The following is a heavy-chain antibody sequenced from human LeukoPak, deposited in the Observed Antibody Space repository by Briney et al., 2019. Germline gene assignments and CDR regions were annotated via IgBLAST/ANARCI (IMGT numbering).Heavy chain of an antibody. Sequence: GGALRLSCAASGFPFRSYCMSWVRQAPGKGLEWVANIKQDGSEKYYVDSVKGRFTISRDNAKNSLYLQMNSLRAEDTAVYYCARVPEFSSSCYVNFDYWGQGTLVTVSS. J-gene: IGHJ4*02. CDR1: GFPFRSYC. CDR3: ARVPEFSSSCYVNFDY. CDR2: IKQDGSEK. V-gene: IGHV3-7*03. D-gene: IGHD6-13*01.